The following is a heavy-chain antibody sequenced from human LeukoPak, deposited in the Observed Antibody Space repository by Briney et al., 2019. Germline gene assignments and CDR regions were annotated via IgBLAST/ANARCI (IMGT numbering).Heavy chain of an antibody. D-gene: IGHD3-22*01. CDR1: GGSISSGGYY. CDR3: ARAERITMIVAFDY. CDR2: IYYSGST. J-gene: IGHJ4*02. Sequence: PSETLSLTCTVSGGSISSGGYYWSWIRQHPGKGLEWIGYIYYSGSTYYNPSLKSRVTISVDTSKNQFSLKLSSVTAADTAVYYCARAERITMIVAFDYWGQGTLVTVSS. V-gene: IGHV4-31*03.